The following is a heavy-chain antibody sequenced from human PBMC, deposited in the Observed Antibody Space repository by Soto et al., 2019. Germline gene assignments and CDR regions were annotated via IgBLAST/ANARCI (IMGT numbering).Heavy chain of an antibody. J-gene: IGHJ4*02. CDR3: ARLGCSGTNCNLNQRSYDL. Sequence: QVQLVESGGGVVQPGMSLRLSCAASGFIFNEYGMHWVRQAPGKGLEWVAVIWYDGSNKYYADSVKGRFTISRDNSKNTMSLQMNNLRVDDTAVYYCARLGCSGTNCNLNQRSYDLWGQGTLVTVSS. CDR1: GFIFNEYG. CDR2: IWYDGSNK. V-gene: IGHV3-33*03. D-gene: IGHD2-15*01.